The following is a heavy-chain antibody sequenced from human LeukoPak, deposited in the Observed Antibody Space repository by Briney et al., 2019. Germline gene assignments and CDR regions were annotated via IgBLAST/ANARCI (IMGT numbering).Heavy chain of an antibody. CDR2: ITWDGQNI. CDR3: SKGDDRYGFDY. J-gene: IGHJ4*02. CDR1: GFTFEDFT. D-gene: IGHD5-18*01. V-gene: IGHV3-43*01. Sequence: GGSLRLSCAASGFTFEDFTMHWVRHAPGKALEWVSLITWDGQNIEYQDSVKGRFTISRDNSENSLYLQMKSLKTEDTALYFCSKGDDRYGFDYWGQGTLVTVSS.